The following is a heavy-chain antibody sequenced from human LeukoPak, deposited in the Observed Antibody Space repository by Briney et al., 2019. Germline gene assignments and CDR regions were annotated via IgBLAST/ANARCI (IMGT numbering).Heavy chain of an antibody. CDR3: ARGIEYSSPPDWFDP. J-gene: IGHJ5*02. D-gene: IGHD6-6*01. V-gene: IGHV1-8*01. CDR1: GYTFTSYD. Sequence: ASVKVSCKASGYTFTSYDINWVRQATGQGLEWMGWMNPNSDNTGYAQKFQGRVTMTRNTSISTAYMELSGLRSEDTAVYYCARGIEYSSPPDWFDPWGQGTLVTVSS. CDR2: MNPNSDNT.